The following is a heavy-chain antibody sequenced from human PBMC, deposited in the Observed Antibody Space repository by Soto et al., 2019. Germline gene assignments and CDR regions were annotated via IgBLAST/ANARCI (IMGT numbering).Heavy chain of an antibody. V-gene: IGHV3-72*01. CDR2: IRRKANSYTT. D-gene: IGHD6-19*01. CDR1: GLIFSDYH. CDR3: SMLGGWSGGSSGMDV. Sequence: EVQLVESGGGLVQPGGSLRLSCAASGLIFSDYHMDWVRQAPGKGLEWVGRIRRKANSYTTEYAASVKGRFTISRDDSKNSLYLQMNSLKSEDTAVYYCSMLGGWSGGSSGMDVGGQGTMVNVSS. J-gene: IGHJ6*02.